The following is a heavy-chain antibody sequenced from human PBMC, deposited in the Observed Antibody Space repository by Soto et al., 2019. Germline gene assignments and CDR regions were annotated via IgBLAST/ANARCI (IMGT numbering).Heavy chain of an antibody. V-gene: IGHV4-31*03. Sequence: QVQLQESGPGLVKPSQTLSLTCTVSGGSISSCGYYWSWIRQHPEKGLEWIGYIYYSGSTYYNPSLKSRVTISVDTSKNQFSLKLSSVTAADTAVYYCARGGIAAAAPPDYWGQGTLVTVSS. CDR3: ARGGIAAAAPPDY. CDR2: IYYSGST. J-gene: IGHJ4*02. D-gene: IGHD6-13*01. CDR1: GGSISSCGYY.